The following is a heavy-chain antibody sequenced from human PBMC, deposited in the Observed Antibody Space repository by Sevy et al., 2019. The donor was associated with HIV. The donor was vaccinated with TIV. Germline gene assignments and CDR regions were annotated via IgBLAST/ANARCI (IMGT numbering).Heavy chain of an antibody. Sequence: SETLSLTCTVSGGSIINTNCYWGWIRQPPGKGLEWIASIYYSGNTYYNPSLKSRDTISVDTSKNQFSLRLNSVTAAYTAVYYCVRRWGFFDSWGQGTPVTVSS. CDR2: IYYSGNT. J-gene: IGHJ4*02. CDR1: GGSIINTNCY. D-gene: IGHD3-16*01. CDR3: VRRWGFFDS. V-gene: IGHV4-39*01.